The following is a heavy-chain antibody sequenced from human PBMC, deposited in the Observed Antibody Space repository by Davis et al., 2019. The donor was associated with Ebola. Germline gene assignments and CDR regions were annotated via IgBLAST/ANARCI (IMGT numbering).Heavy chain of an antibody. J-gene: IGHJ6*02. CDR1: GYSFTSYW. CDR3: ARRGSGWYLYYYGMDV. D-gene: IGHD6-19*01. V-gene: IGHV5-51*01. CDR2: IYPGDSDT. Sequence: KVSCKGSGYSFTSYWIGWVRQMPGKGLEWMGIIYPGDSDTRYSPSFQGQVTIPADKSISTAYLQWSSLKASDTAMYYCARRGSGWYLYYYGMDVWGQGTTVTVSS.